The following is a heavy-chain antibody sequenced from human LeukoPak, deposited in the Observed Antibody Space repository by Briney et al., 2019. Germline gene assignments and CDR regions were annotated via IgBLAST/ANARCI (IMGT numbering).Heavy chain of an antibody. CDR2: VKGQMDSETT. Sequence: GVALRLSRVASGFTFSDAWMTWVRQAPGKELEWVGRVKGQMDSETTEYAAPVKGRFIISRDDAKVTLYLQMNSRKTEGTALDYCTTDFTDSRPWGHGTLVTVSS. D-gene: IGHD4-11*01. V-gene: IGHV3-15*01. J-gene: IGHJ5*02. CDR3: TTDFTDSRP. CDR1: GFTFSDAW.